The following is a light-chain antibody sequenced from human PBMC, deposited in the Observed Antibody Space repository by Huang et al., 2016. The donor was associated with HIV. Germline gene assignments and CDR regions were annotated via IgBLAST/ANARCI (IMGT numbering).Light chain of an antibody. J-gene: IGKJ1*01. V-gene: IGKV3-20*01. Sequence: EIVLTQSPGTLSLSPGERATLSCRASQSFTSSCLAWYQQKPGQAPRLLIYGAANRATGIPDRFSGSESGTDFTLTISRLEPEDFAVYYCQQYGSSPPWTFGQGTKVEVK. CDR2: GAA. CDR1: QSFTSSC. CDR3: QQYGSSPPWT.